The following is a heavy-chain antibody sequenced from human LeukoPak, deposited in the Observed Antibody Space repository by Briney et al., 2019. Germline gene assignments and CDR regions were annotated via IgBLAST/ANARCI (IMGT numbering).Heavy chain of an antibody. CDR1: GFTFSNYW. D-gene: IGHD3-10*01. Sequence: PGGSLRLSCAASGFTFSNYWMHWVGQAPGKGLEWVSRINSDGSSKNYADSVKGRFTISRDNANNTLSLQMNSLGAEDTAVYYCARGSHAFDVWGQGTMVTVSS. CDR3: ARGSHAFDV. CDR2: INSDGSSK. V-gene: IGHV3-74*01. J-gene: IGHJ3*01.